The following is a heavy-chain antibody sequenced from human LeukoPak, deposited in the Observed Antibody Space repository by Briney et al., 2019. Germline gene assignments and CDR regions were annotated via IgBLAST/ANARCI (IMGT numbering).Heavy chain of an antibody. CDR2: IFYSGST. V-gene: IGHV4-59*11. J-gene: IGHJ4*02. CDR3: AKDSLWFGELLYYFDY. D-gene: IGHD3-10*01. CDR1: GGSISSHY. Sequence: SETLSLTCTVSGGSISSHYWSWIRQPPGKGLEWIGYIFYSGSTNYNPSLKSRVTISVDKSKNQFSLKLKSVTAADTAVYYCAKDSLWFGELLYYFDYWGQGTLVTVSS.